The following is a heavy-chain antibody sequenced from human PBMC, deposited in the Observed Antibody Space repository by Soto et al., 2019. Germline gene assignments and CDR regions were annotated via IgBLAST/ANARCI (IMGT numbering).Heavy chain of an antibody. Sequence: QLQLQESGPGLVKPSETLSLTCTVSGGSISSDIHYWGWIRQPPGKGLEWIGTIYYSGNTHYNPSPRSRVPIYLDTSNNQFSLRLTSVTGADTAVYYCARHTDCGSGSSCLGSDNMDTDAFDIWGQGTMVTVS. CDR2: IYYSGNT. D-gene: IGHD3-10*01. CDR3: ARHTDCGSGSSCLGSDNMDTDAFDI. J-gene: IGHJ3*02. CDR1: GGSISSDIHY. V-gene: IGHV4-39*01.